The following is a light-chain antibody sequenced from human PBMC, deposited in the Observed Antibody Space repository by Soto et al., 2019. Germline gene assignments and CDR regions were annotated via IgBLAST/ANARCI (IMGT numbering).Light chain of an antibody. J-gene: IGKJ5*01. Sequence: EIVLTQSPATLSLSPGERATLSCGASQSVSSYLAWYQQKPGPAPSPLTYDATTRATGIPARLSGSGSGTDFTLTLSSLEPEDFAVYSCQHRRNWPQGTTFGQGTRLEIK. CDR1: QSVSSY. CDR2: DAT. CDR3: QHRRNWPQGTT. V-gene: IGKV3-11*01.